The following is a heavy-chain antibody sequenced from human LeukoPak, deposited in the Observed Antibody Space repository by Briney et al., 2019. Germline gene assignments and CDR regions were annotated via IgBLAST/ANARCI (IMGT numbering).Heavy chain of an antibody. CDR2: IYYSGST. J-gene: IGHJ4*02. D-gene: IGHD3-9*01. V-gene: IGHV4-59*01. CDR3: ARLDILTGHFDY. Sequence: SETLSLTCTVSGGSISSYYWSWIRQPPGKGLEWIGYIYYSGSTNYNPSLKSRVTISVDTSKNQFSLKLSSVTAADTAVYYCARLDILTGHFDYWGQGTLVAVSS. CDR1: GGSISSYY.